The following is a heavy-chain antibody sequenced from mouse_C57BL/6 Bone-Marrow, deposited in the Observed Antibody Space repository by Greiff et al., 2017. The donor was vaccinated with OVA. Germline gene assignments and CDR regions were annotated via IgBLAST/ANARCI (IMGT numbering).Heavy chain of an antibody. CDR3: ARYYYGSSYGNYAMDY. Sequence: VQLVESGPELVKPGASVKLSCKASGYTFTSYDINWVKQRPGQGLEWIGWIYPRDGSTKYNEKFKGKATLTVDTSSSTAYMELHSLTSEDSAVYFGARYYYGSSYGNYAMDYWGQGTSVTVSS. V-gene: IGHV1-85*01. CDR2: IYPRDGST. J-gene: IGHJ4*01. D-gene: IGHD1-1*01. CDR1: GYTFTSYD.